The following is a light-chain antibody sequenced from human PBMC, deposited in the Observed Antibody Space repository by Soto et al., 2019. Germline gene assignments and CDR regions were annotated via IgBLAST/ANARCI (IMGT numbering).Light chain of an antibody. CDR1: TSDVGGCKF. CDR2: EVS. V-gene: IGLV2-8*01. Sequence: QSVLTQPPSASGSPGQSVTISCTGTTSDVGGCKFVSWYQQEPGKAPKLIIYEVSKRPSGVPDRFSGSKSGSTASLTVSGLQAEDEADYYCGSYAGSSTLVFGGGTKLTVL. CDR3: GSYAGSSTLV. J-gene: IGLJ3*02.